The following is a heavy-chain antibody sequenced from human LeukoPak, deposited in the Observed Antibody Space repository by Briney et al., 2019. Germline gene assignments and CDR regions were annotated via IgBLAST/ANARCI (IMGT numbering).Heavy chain of an antibody. D-gene: IGHD6-19*01. J-gene: IGHJ5*02. CDR3: ARGQDIIAVAGTSWFDP. V-gene: IGHV5-51*01. CDR1: AYNFTSHW. Sequence: GESLKISCKGSAYNFTSHWIGWVRQMPGKGLEWMGDIYPGDSDTRYSPAFEGQVTISAGKSISTAYLQWSSLKASDTAMYYCARGQDIIAVAGTSWFDPWGQGTLVTVSS. CDR2: IYPGDSDT.